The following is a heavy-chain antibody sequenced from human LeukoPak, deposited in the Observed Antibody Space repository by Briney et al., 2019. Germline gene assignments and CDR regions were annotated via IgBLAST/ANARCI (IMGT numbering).Heavy chain of an antibody. J-gene: IGHJ6*03. CDR2: IYHSGST. D-gene: IGHD1-26*01. Sequence: SETLSLTCAVSGGSISSSNWWSWVRQPPGKGLEWIGEIYHSGSTNYNPSLKSRVTISVDKSKNQFSLKLSSVTAADTAVYYCAREWELRYYYYMDVWGKGTRSPSP. CDR1: GGSISSSNW. CDR3: AREWELRYYYYMDV. V-gene: IGHV4-4*02.